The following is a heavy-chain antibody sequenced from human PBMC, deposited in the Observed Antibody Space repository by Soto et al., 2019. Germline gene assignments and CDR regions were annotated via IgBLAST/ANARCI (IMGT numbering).Heavy chain of an antibody. V-gene: IGHV1-69*01. CDR3: ARVMRVYAIRGDLDY. CDR2: IIPISGTA. CDR1: GGTFSTYG. D-gene: IGHD2-8*01. Sequence: QVQLVQSGAEVKKPGSSVKVSCKTSGGTFSTYGINWVRQAPGQGLEWVGGIIPISGTASYAQRFQGRVTITAAESTRTAYMELSSLRSEDTAVYYCARVMRVYAIRGDLDYWGQGTLVTVSS. J-gene: IGHJ4*02.